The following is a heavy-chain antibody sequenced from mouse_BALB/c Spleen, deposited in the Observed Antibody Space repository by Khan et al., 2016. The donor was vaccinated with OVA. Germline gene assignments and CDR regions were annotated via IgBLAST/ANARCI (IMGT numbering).Heavy chain of an antibody. CDR1: GYTFTTNG. CDR2: IKTYTGEP. V-gene: IGHV9-3-1*01. Sequence: QIQLVQSGPELKKPGETVKISCKASGYTFTTNGMNWVKQAPGKGLKWMGWIKTYTGEPIYAGDFKGRFAFSLETSASTAYLQLNNLTNEDTATYVCARVGYNGTMDYWGKGTSVTVSS. D-gene: IGHD2-2*01. CDR3: ARVGYNGTMDY. J-gene: IGHJ4*01.